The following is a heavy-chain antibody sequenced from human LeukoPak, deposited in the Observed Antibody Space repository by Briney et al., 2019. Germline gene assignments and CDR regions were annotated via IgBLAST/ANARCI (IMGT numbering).Heavy chain of an antibody. D-gene: IGHD3-22*01. CDR3: ASTSDSSGYYDAFDI. CDR2: IYPGDSDT. J-gene: IGHJ3*02. Sequence: GESLKISCKGSGYSFTSYWIGWVRQMPGKGLEWMGIIYPGDSDTRYSPSFQGQVTISTDKSISTAYLQWSSLKASDTAMYYCASTSDSSGYYDAFDIWGQGTMVTVSS. CDR1: GYSFTSYW. V-gene: IGHV5-51*01.